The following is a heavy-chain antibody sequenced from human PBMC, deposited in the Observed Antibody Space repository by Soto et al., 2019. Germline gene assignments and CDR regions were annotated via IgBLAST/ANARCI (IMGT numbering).Heavy chain of an antibody. J-gene: IGHJ5*02. D-gene: IGHD6-13*01. Sequence: QVTVKESGPVLVKPTETLTLTCTVSGFSFSNAGLGVSWIRQPPGKALEWLAHIFSNDGKSYSTSLKSRLTISKDTSKSQVVLIMTNMDPVDTATYYCASTYSASWYWFDPWGQGTLVTVSS. V-gene: IGHV2-26*04. CDR3: ASTYSASWYWFDP. CDR1: GFSFSNAGLG. CDR2: IFSNDGK.